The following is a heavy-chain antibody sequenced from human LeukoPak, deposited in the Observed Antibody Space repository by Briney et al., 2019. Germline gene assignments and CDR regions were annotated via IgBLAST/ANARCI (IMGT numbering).Heavy chain of an antibody. CDR3: ASQIWDVDTAMVPYFDY. CDR1: GGSISSYY. D-gene: IGHD5-18*01. Sequence: SETLSLTCTVSGGSISSYYWSWTRQPPGKGLEWIGYIYYSGSTNYNPSLKSRVTISVDTSKNQFSLKLSSVTAADTAVYYCASQIWDVDTAMVPYFDYWGQGTLVTVSS. CDR2: IYYSGST. J-gene: IGHJ4*02. V-gene: IGHV4-59*08.